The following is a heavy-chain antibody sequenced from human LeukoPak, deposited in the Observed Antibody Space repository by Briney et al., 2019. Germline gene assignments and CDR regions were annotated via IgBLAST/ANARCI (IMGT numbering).Heavy chain of an antibody. D-gene: IGHD2-2*01. CDR3: AKDRDCSSTSCTDY. Sequence: PGGSLRLSCAASGFTFSSYAMSWVRQAPGKGLEWVSAISGSGGSTYYADSVKGRFTISRDNSKNTLYLRMNSLRAEDTAVYYCAKDRDCSSTSCTDYWGQGTLVTVSS. J-gene: IGHJ4*02. CDR1: GFTFSSYA. CDR2: ISGSGGST. V-gene: IGHV3-23*01.